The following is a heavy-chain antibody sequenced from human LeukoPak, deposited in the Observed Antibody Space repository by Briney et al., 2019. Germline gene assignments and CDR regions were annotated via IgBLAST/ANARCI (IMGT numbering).Heavy chain of an antibody. CDR3: ARENQSGSYYGMDV. V-gene: IGHV3-13*01. CDR2: IGTAGDT. J-gene: IGHJ6*02. Sequence: GSLRLSCAASGFTFSSYDMHWVRQATGKGLEWVSAIGTAGDTYYPGSVKGRFTISRENAKNSLYLQMNSLRAGDTAVYYCARENQSGSYYGMDVWGQGTTVTVSS. CDR1: GFTFSSYD. D-gene: IGHD1-26*01.